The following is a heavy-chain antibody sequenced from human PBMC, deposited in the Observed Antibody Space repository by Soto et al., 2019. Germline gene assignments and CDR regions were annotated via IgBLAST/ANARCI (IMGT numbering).Heavy chain of an antibody. CDR3: ARGASGRYYMDV. CDR2: INSDGSRI. D-gene: IGHD3-10*01. J-gene: IGHJ6*03. CDR1: GFTFSSHW. Sequence: EVQLVESGGVLVQPGGSLRLSCAASGFTFSSHWMHWVRQAPGKGLVWVSRINSDGSRINYADSVKGRLIISRDNAKNTVYLQINSLRAEVTAVYICARGASGRYYMDVWGKGTTVTVSS. V-gene: IGHV3-74*01.